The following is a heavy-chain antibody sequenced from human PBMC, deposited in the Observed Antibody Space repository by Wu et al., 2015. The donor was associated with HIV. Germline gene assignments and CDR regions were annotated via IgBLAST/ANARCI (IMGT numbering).Heavy chain of an antibody. CDR3: ARGSIVDMSTASYYYYVMDV. CDR2: IIPISDTV. J-gene: IGHJ6*02. V-gene: IGHV1-69*13. CDR1: GSTFRNHV. Sequence: QVQLVQSGAEVKKPGSSVKVSCRASGSTFRNHVITWVRQAPGQGLEWMGRIIPISDTVNYAQRFQGRVTITADKPTNTAYMEFSSLRSDDTAVYFCARGSIVDMSTASYYYYVMDVWGQGTTVTVSS. D-gene: IGHD5-24*01.